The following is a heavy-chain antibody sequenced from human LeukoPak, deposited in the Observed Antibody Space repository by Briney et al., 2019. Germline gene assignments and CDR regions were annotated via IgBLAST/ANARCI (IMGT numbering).Heavy chain of an antibody. J-gene: IGHJ3*02. CDR1: GYTFTSYG. V-gene: IGHV1-18*01. CDR2: ISAYNGNT. CDR3: ARDLRGYYYGSGSPQEAFDI. D-gene: IGHD3-10*01. Sequence: ASVKVSCKASGYTFTSYGISWVRQAPGQGLEWMGWISAYNGNTNYAQKLQGRVTMTTDTSTSTAYMELRSLRSDDTAVYYCARDLRGYYYGSGSPQEAFDIWGQGTMVTVSS.